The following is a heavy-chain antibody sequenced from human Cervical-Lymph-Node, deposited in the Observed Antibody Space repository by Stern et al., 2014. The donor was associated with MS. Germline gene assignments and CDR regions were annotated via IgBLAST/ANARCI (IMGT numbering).Heavy chain of an antibody. CDR2: VNPGTGAK. Sequence: QVQLVQSGAEVKKPGASVKISCKASGYTFTSQYIHWLRQSPGQGLEWMGKVNPGTGAKSYAQKFQDRVTMTGDTSTSTVYMDLSSLTSEDTAVYFCARDPTRYGVYDGVFDLWGQGTMVTVSS. CDR3: ARDPTRYGVYDGVFDL. CDR1: GYTFTSQY. D-gene: IGHD5/OR15-5a*01. J-gene: IGHJ3*01. V-gene: IGHV1-46*03.